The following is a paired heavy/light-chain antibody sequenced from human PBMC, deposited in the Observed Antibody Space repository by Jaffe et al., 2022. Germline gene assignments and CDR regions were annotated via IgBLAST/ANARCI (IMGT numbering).Light chain of an antibody. Sequence: AIRMTQSPSSFSASTGDRVTITCRASQGISSYLAWYQQKPGKAPKLLIYAASTLQSGVPSRFSGSGSGTDFTLTISCLQSEDFATYYCQQYYSYPLAFGPGTKVDIK. CDR2: AAS. CDR1: QGISSY. J-gene: IGKJ3*01. CDR3: QQYYSYPLA. V-gene: IGKV1-8*01.
Heavy chain of an antibody. CDR3: AKGMFVGYSGYDPLGHAFDI. Sequence: EVQLLESGGGLVQPGGSLRLSCAASGFTFSSYAMSWVRQAPGKGLEWVSAISGSGGSTYYADSVKGRFTISRDNSKNTLYLQMNSLRAEDTAVYYCAKGMFVGYSGYDPLGHAFDIWGQGTMVTVSS. V-gene: IGHV3-23*01. CDR2: ISGSGGST. D-gene: IGHD5-12*01. CDR1: GFTFSSYA. J-gene: IGHJ3*02.